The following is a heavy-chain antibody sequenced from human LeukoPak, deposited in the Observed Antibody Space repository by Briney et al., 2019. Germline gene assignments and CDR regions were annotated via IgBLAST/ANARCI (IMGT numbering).Heavy chain of an antibody. CDR3: AKSSGGDSSGSLDV. D-gene: IGHD3-22*01. V-gene: IGHV3-9*01. Sequence: GWSLTLSCAASGFTFDDYVLHWVRQAPGRGLAGVAGISWNSGNIGYADSVKGRFTISRNNAKNSLYLQMNSLRAEDTALYYCAKSSGGDSSGSLDVWGKGTTVTVSS. CDR2: ISWNSGNI. CDR1: GFTFDDYV. J-gene: IGHJ6*04.